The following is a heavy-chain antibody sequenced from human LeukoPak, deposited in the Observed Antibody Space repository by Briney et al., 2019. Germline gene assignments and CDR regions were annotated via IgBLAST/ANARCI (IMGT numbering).Heavy chain of an antibody. D-gene: IGHD4-23*01. V-gene: IGHV4-39*07. Sequence: PSETLSLTCTVSGGSISSSSYYWGWIRQPPGKGLEWIGSIYYSGSTYYNPSLKSRVTISVDTSKNQFSLKLSSVTAADTAVYYCARAVHYGGNLYYYYYMDVWGKGTTITVSS. CDR2: IYYSGST. J-gene: IGHJ6*03. CDR3: ARAVHYGGNLYYYYYMDV. CDR1: GGSISSSSYY.